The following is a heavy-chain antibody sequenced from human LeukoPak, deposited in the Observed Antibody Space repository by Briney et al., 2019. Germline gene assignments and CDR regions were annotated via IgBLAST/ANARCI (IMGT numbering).Heavy chain of an antibody. Sequence: GESLKISCKGSGYTFTNYWIAWVRQMPGKGLEWMGIIYPGDSDTTYSTSFQGQVTISADKSISTAYLQWSSLKASDTAMYYCARGGCGSSSCSYGLDVWGPGTMVTVSS. V-gene: IGHV5-51*01. J-gene: IGHJ6*02. CDR2: IYPGDSDT. CDR1: GYTFTNYW. D-gene: IGHD2-2*01. CDR3: ARGGCGSSSCSYGLDV.